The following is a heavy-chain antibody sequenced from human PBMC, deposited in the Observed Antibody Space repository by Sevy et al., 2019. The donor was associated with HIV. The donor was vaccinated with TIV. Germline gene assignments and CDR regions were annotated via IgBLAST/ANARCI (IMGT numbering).Heavy chain of an antibody. CDR1: GFTFDDYA. CDR3: AKGAGQWLGDAFDV. V-gene: IGHV3-9*01. D-gene: IGHD6-19*01. Sequence: GGCLRLSCAASGFTFDDYAIHWVRQAPGKGLEWVSGLSWNSGTIDYADSVKGRFTISRDNAKKSLYLQMNSLRTEDTALYYCAKGAGQWLGDAFDVWGQGTMVTVSS. J-gene: IGHJ3*01. CDR2: LSWNSGTI.